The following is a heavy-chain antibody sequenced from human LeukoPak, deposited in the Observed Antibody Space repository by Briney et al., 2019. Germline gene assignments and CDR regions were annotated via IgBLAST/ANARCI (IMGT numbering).Heavy chain of an antibody. J-gene: IGHJ4*02. CDR1: GFTFSSYG. Sequence: GGSLRLSCVVSGFTFSSYGMHWVRQAPGKGLEWVAFIRFDGSNKNYADSVKGRFTISRDNSKNTLYLQMNNLRAEDTAMYYCAKDYYDTSGYWGENDWGQGTLVTVSS. CDR3: AKDYYDTSGYWGEND. CDR2: IRFDGSNK. V-gene: IGHV3-30*02. D-gene: IGHD3-22*01.